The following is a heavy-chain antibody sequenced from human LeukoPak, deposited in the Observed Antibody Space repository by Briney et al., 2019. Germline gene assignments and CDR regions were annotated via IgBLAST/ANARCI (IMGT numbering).Heavy chain of an antibody. D-gene: IGHD6-19*01. J-gene: IGHJ4*02. CDR2: ISSSGSTI. Sequence: PGGSLRLSCATSGFIFSNYAVNWVRQAPGKGLEWVSYISSSGSTIYYADSVKGRLTISRDNAKNSLYLQMNSLRAEDTALYYCARQSSPDYWGQGTLVTVSS. CDR3: ARQSSPDY. CDR1: GFIFSNYA. V-gene: IGHV3-48*04.